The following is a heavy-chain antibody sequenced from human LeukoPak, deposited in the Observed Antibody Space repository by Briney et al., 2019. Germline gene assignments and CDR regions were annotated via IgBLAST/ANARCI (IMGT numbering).Heavy chain of an antibody. CDR1: GFTFSSYA. D-gene: IGHD3/OR15-3a*01. J-gene: IGHJ4*02. CDR2: ISYDGSNK. V-gene: IGHV3-30-3*01. Sequence: GGSLRLSCAASGFTFSSYAMHWVRQAPGKGLEWVAVISYDGSNKYYADSVKGRFTISRDNSKNTLYLQMNRLRDEDTAVCHCSRAQDWLFPPDCWGQATPVTVPS. CDR3: SRAQDWLFPPDC.